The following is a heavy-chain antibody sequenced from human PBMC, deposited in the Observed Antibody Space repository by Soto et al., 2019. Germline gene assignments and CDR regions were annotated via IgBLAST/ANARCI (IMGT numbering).Heavy chain of an antibody. D-gene: IGHD3-10*01. Sequence: QVQLVQSGAEVKKPGASVKVSCKASGYTLSNFDISWVRQAPGQGLEWMAWISGHNGNTNFAQKFQGRVRLTADTSVSTAYMELRSLRSDDTGVYFCARFNFTNSGGNYYSVMDVWGQGTTVTVSS. CDR1: GYTLSNFD. CDR2: ISGHNGNT. CDR3: ARFNFTNSGGNYYSVMDV. V-gene: IGHV1-18*04. J-gene: IGHJ6*02.